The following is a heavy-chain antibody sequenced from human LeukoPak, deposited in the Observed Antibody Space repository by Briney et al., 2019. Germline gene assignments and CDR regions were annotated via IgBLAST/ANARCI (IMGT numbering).Heavy chain of an antibody. CDR2: ISYDGSNK. CDR1: GFTFSSYA. J-gene: IGHJ6*02. V-gene: IGHV3-30-3*01. CDR3: VIMYYYDSSGSENYYYYGMDV. D-gene: IGHD3-22*01. Sequence: GGSLRLSCAASGFTFSSYAMHWVRQAPGKGLEWVAVISYDGSNKYYADSVKGRFTISRDNSKNTLYLQMNSLRAEDTAVYYCVIMYYYDSSGSENYYYYGMDVWGQGTTVTVSS.